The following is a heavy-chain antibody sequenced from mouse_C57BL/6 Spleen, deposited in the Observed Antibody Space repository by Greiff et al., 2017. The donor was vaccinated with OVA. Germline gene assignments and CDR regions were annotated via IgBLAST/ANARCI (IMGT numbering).Heavy chain of an antibody. CDR1: GYTFTSYW. CDR3: AREGSDPYFDY. CDR2: IDPSDSYT. Sequence: QVQLQQPGAELVRPGTSVKLSCKASGYTFTSYWMHWVKQRPGQGLEWIGVIDPSDSYTNYNQKFKGKATLTVDTSSSTAYMQLSSLTSEDSAVYYCAREGSDPYFDYWGQGTTLTVSS. J-gene: IGHJ2*01. V-gene: IGHV1-59*01.